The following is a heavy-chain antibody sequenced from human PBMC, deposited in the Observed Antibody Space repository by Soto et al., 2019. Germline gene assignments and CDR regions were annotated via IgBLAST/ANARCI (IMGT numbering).Heavy chain of an antibody. D-gene: IGHD2-2*01. J-gene: IGHJ3*02. CDR3: AKVRPLRDCTRTSCLGAFDI. Sequence: EVQLLESGGGLVQPGGSLRLSCAASGFTFSSYAMSWVHQAPGKGLGGDSAITASGDITYYADSVKGRFTIFRDNSKSTKYLQMNSLRAEDTAVYYCAKVRPLRDCTRTSCLGAFDIWGQGTMVTVSS. CDR1: GFTFSSYA. V-gene: IGHV3-23*01. CDR2: ITASGDIT.